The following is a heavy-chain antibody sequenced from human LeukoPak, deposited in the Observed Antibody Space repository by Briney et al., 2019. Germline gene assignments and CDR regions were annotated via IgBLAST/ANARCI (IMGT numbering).Heavy chain of an antibody. CDR3: ARRGYYDSSGSFDY. D-gene: IGHD3-22*01. Sequence: PSETLSLTCTVSGGSISRRSYYWGWIRQSPGKGLGWIGSIHYSGTTYYNPSLKSRVTISVDTSKNQFSLKLSSVTAADTAVYYCARRGYYDSSGSFDYWGQGTLVTVSS. CDR2: IHYSGTT. CDR1: GGSISRRSYY. J-gene: IGHJ4*02. V-gene: IGHV4-39*01.